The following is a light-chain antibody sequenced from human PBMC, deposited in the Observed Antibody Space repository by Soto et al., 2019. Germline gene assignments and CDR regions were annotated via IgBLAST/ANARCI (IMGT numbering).Light chain of an antibody. Sequence: QSALTQPASVSGSPGQSITISCTGTSSDVGSYNLVSWYQHHPGKAPKLIIYEGMKRPSGVSDRFSGSKSGNTASLTISGLQAEDEADYYCCSYEPANTNVVFGGGTKLTVL. CDR2: EGM. J-gene: IGLJ2*01. CDR3: CSYEPANTNVV. CDR1: SSDVGSYNL. V-gene: IGLV2-23*01.